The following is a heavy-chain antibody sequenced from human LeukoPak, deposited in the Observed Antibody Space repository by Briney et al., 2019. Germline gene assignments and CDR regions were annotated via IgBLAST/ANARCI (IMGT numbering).Heavy chain of an antibody. V-gene: IGHV3-15*01. CDR2: IKSRSAGGTT. J-gene: IGHJ4*02. Sequence: GGSLRLSCAASGFTFISAWMSWVRQAPGKGLEWVGRIKSRSAGGTTDYGAPVKGRFTISRDDSKNTVYLQMNSLKTEDTAVYYCTTEYYGDYHYWGQGTLVTVSS. CDR3: TTEYYGDYHY. CDR1: GFTFISAW. D-gene: IGHD4-17*01.